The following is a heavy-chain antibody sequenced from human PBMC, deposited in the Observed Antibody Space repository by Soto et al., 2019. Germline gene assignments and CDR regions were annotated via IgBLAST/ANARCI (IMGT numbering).Heavy chain of an antibody. D-gene: IGHD2-15*01. J-gene: IGHJ4*02. Sequence: SLRLSCAASGFTFSSYAMGWVRQGPGKGLEWVAVVSIGGSTHYADSVRGRFTISRDNSKNTLSLQMNSLTAEDTAVYFCAKRRGAGGHFDYWGQGALVTVSS. CDR1: GFTFSSYA. CDR3: AKRRGAGGHFDY. CDR2: VSIGGST. V-gene: IGHV3-23*01.